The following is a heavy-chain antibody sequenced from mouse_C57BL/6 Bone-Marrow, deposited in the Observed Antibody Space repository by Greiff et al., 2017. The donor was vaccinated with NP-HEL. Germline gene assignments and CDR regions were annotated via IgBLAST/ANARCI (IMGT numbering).Heavy chain of an antibody. CDR2: SRNKANDYTT. J-gene: IGHJ1*03. CDR3: ARDGHEGWYFDV. D-gene: IGHD3-1*01. CDR1: GFTFSDFY. Sequence: EVMLVESGGGLVQSGRSLRLSCATSGFTFSDFYMEWVRQAPGKGLEWIAASRNKANDYTTEYSASVKGRFIVSRDTSQSILYLQMNALRAEDTAIYYCARDGHEGWYFDVWGTGTTVTVSS. V-gene: IGHV7-1*01.